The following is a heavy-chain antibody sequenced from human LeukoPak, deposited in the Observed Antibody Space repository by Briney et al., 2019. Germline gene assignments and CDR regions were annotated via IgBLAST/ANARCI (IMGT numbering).Heavy chain of an antibody. D-gene: IGHD3-22*01. V-gene: IGHV4-4*07. CDR2: IYSSGST. Sequence: SETLSLTCTVSGGSISSYYWNWIRQPAGKGLEWIGHIYSSGSTNYNPSLKSRVTMSVDTSKNQFSLKLSSVTAADTAVYFCAKRGVVIRVILVGFHKEAYYFDSWGQGALVTVSS. CDR3: AKRGVVIRVILVGFHKEAYYFDS. J-gene: IGHJ4*02. CDR1: GGSISSYY.